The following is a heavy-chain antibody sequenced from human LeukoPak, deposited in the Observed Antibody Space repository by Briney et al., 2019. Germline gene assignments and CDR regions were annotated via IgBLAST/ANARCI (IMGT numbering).Heavy chain of an antibody. CDR2: TYYRSKWYN. CDR3: AREGDSSSSTHFDY. CDR1: GDSASSNSAA. J-gene: IGHJ4*02. V-gene: IGHV6-1*01. Sequence: SQTLSLTCAISGDSASSNSAAWNWIRQSPSRGLERLGRTYYRSKWYNDYAVSVKSRITINPDTSKNQFSLQLNSVTPEDTAVYYCAREGDSSSSTHFDYWGQGTLVTVSS. D-gene: IGHD6-6*01.